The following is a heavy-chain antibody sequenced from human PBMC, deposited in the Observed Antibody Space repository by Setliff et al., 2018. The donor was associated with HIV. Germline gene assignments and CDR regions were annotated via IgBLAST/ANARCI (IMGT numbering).Heavy chain of an antibody. CDR2: ISGSGSVI. D-gene: IGHD2-8*01. V-gene: IGHV3-11*01. J-gene: IGHJ3*02. CDR1: GFTFSDDY. Sequence: GGSLRLSCAASGFTFSDDYMSWIRQIPGKGLEWVSYISGSGSVIFYADSVRGRFTISRDNSKNTLFLQMNSLRAEDTAVYYCAKMGSPVGPDAFDIWGQGTMVTVSS. CDR3: AKMGSPVGPDAFDI.